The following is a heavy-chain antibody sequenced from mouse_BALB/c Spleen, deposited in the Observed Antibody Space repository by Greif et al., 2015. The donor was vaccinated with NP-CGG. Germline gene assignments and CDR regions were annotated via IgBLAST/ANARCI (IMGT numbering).Heavy chain of an antibody. CDR3: ARQYRYVFDY. J-gene: IGHJ2*01. D-gene: IGHD2-14*01. V-gene: IGHV5-12*02. CDR1: GFTFSDYY. Sequence: EVQLQESGGGLVQPGGSLKLSCATSGFTFSDYYMYWVRQTPEKRLEWVAYVSNGGGSTYYPDTVKGRFTISRDNAKNTLYLQMSRLKSEDTAMYYCARQYRYVFDYWGQGTTLTVSS. CDR2: VSNGGGST.